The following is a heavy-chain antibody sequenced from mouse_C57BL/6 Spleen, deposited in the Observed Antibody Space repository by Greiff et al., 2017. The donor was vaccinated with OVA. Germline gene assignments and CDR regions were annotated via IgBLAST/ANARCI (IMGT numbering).Heavy chain of an antibody. D-gene: IGHD1-1*01. CDR3: ARVITTVVATDFDV. V-gene: IGHV1-64*01. J-gene: IGHJ1*03. Sequence: QVQLQQPGAELVKPGASVKLSCKASGYTFTSYWMHWVKQRPGQGLEWIGMIHPNSGSTNYNEKFKSKATLTVDKSSSTAYMQLSSLISEDSAVYYCARVITTVVATDFDVWGTGTTVTVSS. CDR2: IHPNSGST. CDR1: GYTFTSYW.